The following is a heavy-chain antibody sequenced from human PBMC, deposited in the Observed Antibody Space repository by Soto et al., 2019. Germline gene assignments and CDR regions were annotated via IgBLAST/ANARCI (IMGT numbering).Heavy chain of an antibody. CDR2: ISSSGSTI. V-gene: IGHV3-48*03. D-gene: IGHD1-26*01. J-gene: IGHJ4*02. CDR3: AREPSQASLGAPWDY. CDR1: GFTFSSYE. Sequence: GGSLRLSCAASGFTFSSYEMNWVRQAPGKGLEWVSYISSSGSTIYYADSVKGRFTISRDNAKNSLYLQMNSLRAEDTAVYYCAREPSQASLGAPWDYWGQGTLVTVSS.